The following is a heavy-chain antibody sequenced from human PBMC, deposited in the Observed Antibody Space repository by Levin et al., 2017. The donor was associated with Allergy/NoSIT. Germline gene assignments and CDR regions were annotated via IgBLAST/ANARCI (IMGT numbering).Heavy chain of an antibody. V-gene: IGHV3-23*01. Sequence: GGSLRLSCTASEFTFSNYAMKWVRQAPGRGLEWVSAITGDTTLYAGSVKGRFTISRDNSRNTLYLQMNSLRAEDTAVYYCANLYGDYDPYWGQGTLVIVSS. D-gene: IGHD5-12*01. CDR1: EFTFSNYA. J-gene: IGHJ4*02. CDR2: ITGDTT. CDR3: ANLYGDYDPY.